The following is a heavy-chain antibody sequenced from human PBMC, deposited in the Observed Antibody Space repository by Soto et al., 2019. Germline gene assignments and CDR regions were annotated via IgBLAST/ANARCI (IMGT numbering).Heavy chain of an antibody. CDR1: GFTFSSYA. Sequence: QVQLVESGGGVVQPGKSLRLSCAASGFTFSSYAMHWARQAPGKGLEWVTVISIRGGDEYYAESVRGRFTVSRDDSKNTLYLQMYSLRVEDRAVYYCARGTIVASQHLDYWGQGTLVTVSS. CDR3: ARGTIVASQHLDY. J-gene: IGHJ4*02. V-gene: IGHV3-30*03. D-gene: IGHD5-12*01. CDR2: ISIRGGDE.